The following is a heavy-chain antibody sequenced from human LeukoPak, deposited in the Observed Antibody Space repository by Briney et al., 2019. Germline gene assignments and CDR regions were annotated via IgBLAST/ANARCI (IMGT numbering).Heavy chain of an antibody. J-gene: IGHJ4*02. CDR2: INHSGST. D-gene: IGHD3-10*01. V-gene: IGHV4-34*01. Sequence: SETLSLTCAVYGGSLSGYYWSWIRQPPGKGLEWIGEINHSGSTNYNPSLKSRVTISVDTSKNQFSLKLSSVTAADTAVYYCARDHYYGSGSYYNPLDYWGQGTLVTVSS. CDR1: GGSLSGYY. CDR3: ARDHYYGSGSYYNPLDY.